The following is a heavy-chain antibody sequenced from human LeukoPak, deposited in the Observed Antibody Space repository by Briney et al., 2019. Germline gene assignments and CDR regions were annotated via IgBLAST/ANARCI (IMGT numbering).Heavy chain of an antibody. J-gene: IGHJ3*02. V-gene: IGHV3-72*01. Sequence: PGGSLRFSCVASGFTLSDHNMDWVRQATGKGLEWVGRSRKRGNKYVTENAASVKGRFTISRDDSNNSLYVQMNSLRTEDTAVYYCAREGYNYGSDAFDIWGQGTMVTVSS. D-gene: IGHD5-18*01. CDR3: AREGYNYGSDAFDI. CDR1: GFTLSDHN. CDR2: SRKRGNKYVT.